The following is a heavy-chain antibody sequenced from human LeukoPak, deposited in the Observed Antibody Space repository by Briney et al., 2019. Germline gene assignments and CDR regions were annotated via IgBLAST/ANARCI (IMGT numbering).Heavy chain of an antibody. J-gene: IGHJ4*02. Sequence: GGSLRLSCAASGFTFDDYAMHWVRQAPGKGLEWVSGISWNSGSIGYADSVKGRFTISRDNAKNSLYLQMNSLRAEDTALYYCAKDIRLVTAIPAFDYWGQGTLVTVSS. CDR3: AKDIRLVTAIPAFDY. CDR2: ISWNSGSI. CDR1: GFTFDDYA. V-gene: IGHV3-9*01. D-gene: IGHD2-21*02.